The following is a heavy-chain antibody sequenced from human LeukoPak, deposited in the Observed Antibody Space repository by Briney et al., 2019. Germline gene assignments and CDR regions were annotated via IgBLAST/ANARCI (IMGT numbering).Heavy chain of an antibody. J-gene: IGHJ4*02. CDR2: INPNSGGT. V-gene: IGHV1-2*02. CDR1: GYSFTDYY. CDR3: ARPVRGYSYGLAGDY. D-gene: IGHD5-18*01. Sequence: GASVKVSCKASGYSFTDYYIHWVRQAPGQGLESMGWINPNSGGTNYARKFEGRFTMTRDTSIRTAYMELSGLRSDDTAFYFCARPVRGYSYGLAGDYWGQGTLITVSS.